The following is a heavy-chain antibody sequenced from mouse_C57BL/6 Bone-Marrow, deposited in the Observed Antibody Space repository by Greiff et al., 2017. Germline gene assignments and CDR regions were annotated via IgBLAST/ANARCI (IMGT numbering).Heavy chain of an antibody. CDR3: ASGQLRLRDYYFDY. Sequence: QVQLKQPGAELVRPGSSVKLSCKASGYTFTSYWMHWVKQRPIQGLEWIGNIDPSDSETHYNQKFKDKATLTVDKSSSTAYMQLSSLTSEDSAVYYCASGQLRLRDYYFDYWGQGTTLTVSS. V-gene: IGHV1-52*01. D-gene: IGHD3-2*02. CDR2: IDPSDSET. CDR1: GYTFTSYW. J-gene: IGHJ2*01.